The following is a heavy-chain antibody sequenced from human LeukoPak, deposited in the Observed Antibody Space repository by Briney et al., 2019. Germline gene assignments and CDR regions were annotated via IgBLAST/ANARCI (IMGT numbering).Heavy chain of an antibody. V-gene: IGHV4-39*07. J-gene: IGHJ4*02. CDR1: GGSIRSSSYY. Sequence: SETLSLTCTVSGGSIRSSSYYWGWIRQPPGKGLEWIGSIYYSGSTNYNPSLKSRVTISVDTSKNQFSLKLSSVTAADTAVYYCARGVGWLQAFDYWGQGTLVTVSS. CDR2: IYYSGST. CDR3: ARGVGWLQAFDY. D-gene: IGHD5-24*01.